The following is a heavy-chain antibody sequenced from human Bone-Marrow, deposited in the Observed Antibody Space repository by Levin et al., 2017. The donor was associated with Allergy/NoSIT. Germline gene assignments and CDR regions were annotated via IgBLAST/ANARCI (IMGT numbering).Heavy chain of an antibody. CDR3: ASDGVYYYGMDV. CDR2: IYYNGNT. J-gene: IGHJ6*02. CDR1: GDSVSSPRYF. Sequence: SETLSLTCTVSGDSVSSPRYFWTWVRQPPGRKLEWMGYIYYNGNTKYNPSLKSRVTMSVDTSKNQFSLRLTSVTAADTAIYYCASDGVYYYGMDVWGRGTTVIVSS. V-gene: IGHV4-61*01. D-gene: IGHD3-16*01.